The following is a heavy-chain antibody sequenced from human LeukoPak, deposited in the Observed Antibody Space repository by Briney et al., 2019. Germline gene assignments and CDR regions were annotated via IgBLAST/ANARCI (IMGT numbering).Heavy chain of an antibody. Sequence: ASVKVSCKASGYTFTGYYMHWVRQAPGQGLEWMGWMNPNSGNTGYAQKFQGRVTMTRNTSISTAYMELSSLRSEDTAVYYCARGTSWYWFDPWGQGTLVTVSS. J-gene: IGHJ5*02. CDR2: MNPNSGNT. CDR1: GYTFTGYY. V-gene: IGHV1-8*02. CDR3: ARGTSWYWFDP. D-gene: IGHD6-13*01.